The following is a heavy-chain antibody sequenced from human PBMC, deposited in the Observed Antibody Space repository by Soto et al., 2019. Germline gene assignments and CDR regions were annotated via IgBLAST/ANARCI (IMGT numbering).Heavy chain of an antibody. Sequence: SVKVSCKASGGTFSSYAISWVRQAPGQGLEWMGGIIPIFETANYAQKFQGRVTITADESTSTAYMEISSLRSEDTAVYYCARDRRAYYDSSGYSATYDYLGQGTLVTVSS. CDR3: ARDRRAYYDSSGYSATYDY. CDR2: IIPIFETA. CDR1: GGTFSSYA. J-gene: IGHJ4*02. D-gene: IGHD3-22*01. V-gene: IGHV1-69*13.